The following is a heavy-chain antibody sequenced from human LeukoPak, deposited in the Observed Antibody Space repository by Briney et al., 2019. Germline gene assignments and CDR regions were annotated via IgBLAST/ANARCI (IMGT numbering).Heavy chain of an antibody. Sequence: GGSLRLSCVGSGFTFSSYWMLWVRQAPGKGLVWVSRINTDGSTTSYADSVKGRFTFSRDNAKNTLYLQMNSLRDEDTAVYYCARVAEIQLWLRSAFDYWGQGTLVTVSS. CDR3: ARVAEIQLWLRSAFDY. V-gene: IGHV3-74*01. CDR1: GFTFSSYW. J-gene: IGHJ4*02. D-gene: IGHD5-18*01. CDR2: INTDGSTT.